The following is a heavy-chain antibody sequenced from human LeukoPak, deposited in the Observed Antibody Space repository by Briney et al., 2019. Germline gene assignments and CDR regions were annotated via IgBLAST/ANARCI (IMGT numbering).Heavy chain of an antibody. D-gene: IGHD6-19*01. CDR2: ISGSGGST. CDR1: GFTFCSYA. Sequence: PGGSLKLSCSASGFTFCSYAMSWGRQAPGEGLEWVSGISGSGGSTYYADSVKGRFTISRDNSKNTLYLQMNSLRAEDTAVYYCAKDGVAVAGDFDYWGQGTLVTVSS. CDR3: AKDGVAVAGDFDY. V-gene: IGHV3-23*01. J-gene: IGHJ4*02.